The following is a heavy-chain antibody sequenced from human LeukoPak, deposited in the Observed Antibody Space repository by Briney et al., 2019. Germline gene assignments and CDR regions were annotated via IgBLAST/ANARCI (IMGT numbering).Heavy chain of an antibody. V-gene: IGHV3-23*01. Sequence: PGGSLRLSCAASGFTSSSYAMSWVRQAPGKGLEWVSAISGSGGSTYYADSVKGRFTISRDNSKNTLYLQMNSLRAEDTAVYYCAKTTSYDYVWGSYRLTFWGQGTLVTVSS. CDR2: ISGSGGST. CDR3: AKTTSYDYVWGSYRLTF. J-gene: IGHJ4*02. CDR1: GFTSSSYA. D-gene: IGHD3-16*02.